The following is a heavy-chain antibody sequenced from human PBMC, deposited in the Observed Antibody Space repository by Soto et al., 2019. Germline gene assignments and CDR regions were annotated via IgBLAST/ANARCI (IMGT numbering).Heavy chain of an antibody. V-gene: IGHV1-46*01. CDR2: INPSGDSR. J-gene: IGHJ5*02. CDR3: ARDNSKNYRKPAASSWLHT. D-gene: IGHD2-2*01. Sequence: ASVKVSCKASGFSFSDYFMHWVRQAPGQGLEWMGIINPSGDSRNYAQKFQGRVTITRDTSTSTVYMDLSSLRYEDTAVYYCARDNSKNYRKPAASSWLHTWGQGTPVTVSS. CDR1: GFSFSDYF.